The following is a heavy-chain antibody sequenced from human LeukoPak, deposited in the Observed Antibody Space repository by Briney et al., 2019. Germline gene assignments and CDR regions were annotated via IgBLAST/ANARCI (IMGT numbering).Heavy chain of an antibody. J-gene: IGHJ4*02. V-gene: IGHV4-34*01. CDR1: GGSFSGYY. CDR3: ARYYCSGTCYHLDY. Sequence: SETLSLTCAVYGGSFSGYYWSWIRQPPGKGLEWIGEINHSGSTNYNPSLKSRVTISVDTSKNQFSLKLSSVTAADTAVYYCARYYCSGTCYHLDYWGQGTLVTVSS. CDR2: INHSGST. D-gene: IGHD2-15*01.